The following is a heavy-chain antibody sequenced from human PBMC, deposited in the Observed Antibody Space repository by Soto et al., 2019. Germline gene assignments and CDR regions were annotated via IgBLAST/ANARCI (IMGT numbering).Heavy chain of an antibody. V-gene: IGHV4-39*01. CDR3: ARHESSYGDGAFDI. CDR2: IYYSGST. D-gene: IGHD4-17*01. Sequence: SSETLSLTCTVSGGSISSSSYYWGWIRQPPGKGLEWIGSIYYSGSTYYNPSLKSRVTISVDTSKNQFSLKLSSVTAADTAVYYCARHESSYGDGAFDIWGQGTMVTVSS. CDR1: GGSISSSSYY. J-gene: IGHJ3*02.